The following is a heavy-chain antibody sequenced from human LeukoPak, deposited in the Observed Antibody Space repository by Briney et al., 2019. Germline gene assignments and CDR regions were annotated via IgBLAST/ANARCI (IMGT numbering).Heavy chain of an antibody. CDR1: GYTXTGYY. D-gene: IGHD2-15*01. CDR3: ARGGTAYCSGGSCYFDY. Sequence: ASVKVSCKASGYTXTGYYMHWVRQAPGQGLEWMGWINPNSGGTNYAQKFQGRVTVTRDTSISTAYMELSRLRSDDTAVYYCARGGTAYCSGGSCYFDYWGQGTLVTVSS. CDR2: INPNSGGT. J-gene: IGHJ4*02. V-gene: IGHV1-2*02.